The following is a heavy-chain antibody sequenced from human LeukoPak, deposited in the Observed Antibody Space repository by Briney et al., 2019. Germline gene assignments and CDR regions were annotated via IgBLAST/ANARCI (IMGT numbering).Heavy chain of an antibody. Sequence: PGGSLRLSCAASGFIFNSYVMSWVRQAPGEGLEWVSLIRGSGGSTYYADSVRGRFTISRDNSKNTLYLQMNSLRAEDTAVYYCAKDMGYFTGMDVWGQGTTVTVSS. J-gene: IGHJ6*02. D-gene: IGHD2-8*01. CDR3: AKDMGYFTGMDV. CDR1: GFIFNSYV. V-gene: IGHV3-23*01. CDR2: IRGSGGST.